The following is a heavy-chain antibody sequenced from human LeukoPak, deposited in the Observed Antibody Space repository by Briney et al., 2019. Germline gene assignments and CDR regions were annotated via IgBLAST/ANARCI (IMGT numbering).Heavy chain of an antibody. J-gene: IGHJ3*02. D-gene: IGHD3-22*01. CDR2: INPSGGST. Sequence: ASVKVSCKASGYTFTSYYMHWVRQAPGQGLEWMAIINPSGGSTSYAQKFQGRVTMTRDTSTSTVYMELSSLRSEDTAVYYCARSRNTYYYDSSGYYLDAFDIWGQGTMVTVSS. V-gene: IGHV1-46*01. CDR1: GYTFTSYY. CDR3: ARSRNTYYYDSSGYYLDAFDI.